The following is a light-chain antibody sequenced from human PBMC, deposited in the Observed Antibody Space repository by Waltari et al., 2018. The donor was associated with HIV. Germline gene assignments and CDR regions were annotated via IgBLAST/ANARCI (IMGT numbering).Light chain of an antibody. CDR2: SNN. CDR3: AAWDDNRNAEV. CDR1: SSNIGSNT. V-gene: IGLV1-44*01. J-gene: IGLJ2*01. Sequence: QSVLTQPPSASGTPGQRVAISCSGSSSNIGSNTITWYQQLSGTAPKLLINSNNQRPSGVPDRFSGSKSGTSGSLAISGLQSEDEADYYCAAWDDNRNAEVFGGGTKLTVL.